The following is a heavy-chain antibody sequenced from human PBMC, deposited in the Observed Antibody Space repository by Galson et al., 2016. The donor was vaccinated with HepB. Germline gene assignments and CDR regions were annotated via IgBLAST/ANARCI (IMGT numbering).Heavy chain of an antibody. D-gene: IGHD3-3*01. V-gene: IGHV1-69*13. CDR1: GGTFSRCV. J-gene: IGHJ6*02. CDR2: IIPMSGTT. CDR3: ARDQPYYNFWSDYYGGSEYYGLDV. Sequence: SVKVSCKASGGTFSRCVMSWVRQAPGQGLEWMGGIIPMSGTTNYAQKFQGRVTITADESTSTAYMELSSLRYEDTAVYYCARDQPYYNFWSDYYGGSEYYGLDVWGQGTTVTVSS.